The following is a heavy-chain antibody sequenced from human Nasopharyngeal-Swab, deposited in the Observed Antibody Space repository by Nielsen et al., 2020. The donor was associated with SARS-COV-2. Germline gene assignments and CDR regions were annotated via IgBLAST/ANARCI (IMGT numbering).Heavy chain of an antibody. CDR2: IRSDSSSN. D-gene: IGHD3-3*01. CDR3: ARDGLDYDFWSAYFMDV. Sequence: GGSLRLSCAASGFTFSTYSMNWIRQAPGKGLEWIASIRSDSSSNYYADSVKGRFTVSRDNAQKSLYLQINSLRAEDTAVYYCARDGLDYDFWSAYFMDVWGQGTTVTVSS. J-gene: IGHJ6*02. CDR1: GFTFSTYS. V-gene: IGHV3-48*04.